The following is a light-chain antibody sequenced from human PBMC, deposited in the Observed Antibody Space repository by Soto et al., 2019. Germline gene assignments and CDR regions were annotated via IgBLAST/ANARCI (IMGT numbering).Light chain of an antibody. J-gene: IGKJ1*01. CDR3: QQYDSSPKT. CDR1: QSVSSY. V-gene: IGKV3-20*01. Sequence: EIVLTQSPATVSLSPGERATLYCRASQSVSSYLAWYQQKPGQAPRLLIYDASNRATGIPARFSGSGSGTDFTLTISRLEPEDFAVYYCQQYDSSPKTFGQGTKVDIK. CDR2: DAS.